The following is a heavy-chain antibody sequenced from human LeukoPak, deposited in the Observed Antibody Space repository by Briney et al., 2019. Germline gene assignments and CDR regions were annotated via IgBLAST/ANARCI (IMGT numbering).Heavy chain of an antibody. CDR3: AKETSGYCDGGTCYSYHYFDY. CDR1: GFNVGSYA. V-gene: IGHV3-23*01. J-gene: IGHJ4*02. CDR2: ISDNDGPR. D-gene: IGHD2-15*01. Sequence: GWSLRLSCAASGFNVGSYAMSWVRHAPGKGLEWVSHISDNDGPRYQTDLVKGRFTISRDSSKNMLFLQMNSLTVEDTAIYYCAKETSGYCDGGTCYSYHYFDYWGQGILVTVSS.